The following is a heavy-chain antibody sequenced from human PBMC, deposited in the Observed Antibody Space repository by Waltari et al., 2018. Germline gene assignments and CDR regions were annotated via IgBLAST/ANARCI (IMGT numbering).Heavy chain of an antibody. Sequence: QVQLQESGPGLVKPSETLSLTCTVSGGSIRSYYWSWIRQPPGKGLEWIGYIYYSGSTNYNPSLKSRVTISVDTSKNQFSLKLSSVTAADTAVYYCARVPPLSVTTHRYYYYGMDVWGQGTTVTVSS. CDR2: IYYSGST. D-gene: IGHD4-17*01. CDR1: GGSIRSYY. V-gene: IGHV4-59*01. CDR3: ARVPPLSVTTHRYYYYGMDV. J-gene: IGHJ6*02.